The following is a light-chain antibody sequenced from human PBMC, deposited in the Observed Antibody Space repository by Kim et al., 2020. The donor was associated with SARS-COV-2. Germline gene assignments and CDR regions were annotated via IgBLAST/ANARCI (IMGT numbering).Light chain of an antibody. CDR1: QSISSW. CDR2: TAS. J-gene: IGKJ1*01. V-gene: IGKV1-5*03. Sequence: DIQMTQSPSTLSAYVGDRVTITCRASQSISSWLAWYQQKPGKAPNLLISTASSLQSGVPSRFSGSGSGTEFTLTISSLQPDDFATYYCQQYLTYPWTFGQGTKVDIK. CDR3: QQYLTYPWT.